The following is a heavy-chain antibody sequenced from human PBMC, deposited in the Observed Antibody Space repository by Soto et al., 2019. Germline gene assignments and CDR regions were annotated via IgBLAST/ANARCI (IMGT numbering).Heavy chain of an antibody. D-gene: IGHD6-13*01. CDR3: ARNLASADV. V-gene: IGHV1-46*01. Sequence: QVQLVQSGAEVNEPGASVKVSCKASVYTFTSFYIHWVRQAPGQGLEWMAIINPTGGSTNYAPRFRGRVTLTMDTSTSTVYMELSGLRSEDTAVYYCARNLASADVWGQGTLVTVSS. CDR2: INPTGGST. CDR1: VYTFTSFY. J-gene: IGHJ4*02.